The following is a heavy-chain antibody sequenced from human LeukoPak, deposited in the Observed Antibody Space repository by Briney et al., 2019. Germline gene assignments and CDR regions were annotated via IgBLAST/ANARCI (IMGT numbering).Heavy chain of an antibody. D-gene: IGHD2-15*01. CDR2: IIPIFGTA. V-gene: IGHV1-69*05. Sequence: SVKVSCKASGGTFSSYAISWVRQAPGQGLEWMGGIIPIFGTANYAQKFQGRVTITTDESTSTAYMELSSLRSEDTAVYYCARGAWRSGGSCYSELNYYYYMDVWGKGTTVTVSS. J-gene: IGHJ6*03. CDR1: GGTFSSYA. CDR3: ARGAWRSGGSCYSELNYYYYMDV.